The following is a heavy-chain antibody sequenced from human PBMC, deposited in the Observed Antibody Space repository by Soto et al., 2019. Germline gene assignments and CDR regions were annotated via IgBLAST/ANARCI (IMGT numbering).Heavy chain of an antibody. D-gene: IGHD2-15*01. CDR1: GGSVSGGSHY. CDR3: ARASDVVVADKISFDM. Sequence: QVQLQESGPGLVKPSETLSLTCTVSGGSVSGGSHYWCWIRQPPGKGLEWIGSIYYTGSTNYNPSLKSRVTMSLDTSNNQFSLKLTSINAADTAVYFCARASDVVVADKISFDMWGQGTTVTVS. V-gene: IGHV4-61*01. CDR2: IYYTGST. J-gene: IGHJ3*02.